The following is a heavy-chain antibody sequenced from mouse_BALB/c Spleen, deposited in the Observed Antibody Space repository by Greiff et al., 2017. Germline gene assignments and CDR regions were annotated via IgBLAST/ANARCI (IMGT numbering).Heavy chain of an antibody. Sequence: EVKLVESGGGLVQPKGSLKLSCAASGFTFNTYAMNWVRQAPGKDLEWVARIRSKSNNYATYYADSVKDRFTISRDDSQSMLYLQMNNLKTEDTAMYYCVREGDGTPMDYWGQGTSVTVSS. CDR3: VREGDGTPMDY. D-gene: IGHD2-1*01. CDR2: IRSKSNNYAT. CDR1: GFTFNTYA. V-gene: IGHV10-1*02. J-gene: IGHJ4*01.